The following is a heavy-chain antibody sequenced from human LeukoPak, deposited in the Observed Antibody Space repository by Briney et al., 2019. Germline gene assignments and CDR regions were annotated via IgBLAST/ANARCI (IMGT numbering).Heavy chain of an antibody. CDR3: ARGSNGISSGYYYYYYYYMDV. Sequence: ASETLSLTCTVSGYSISSGYYWGWIRQPPGKGLEWIGSIYHSGSTYYNPSLKSRVTISVDTSKNQSSLKLSSVTAADTAVYYCARGSNGISSGYYYYYYYYMDVWGKGTTVTVSS. CDR2: IYHSGST. D-gene: IGHD3-22*01. V-gene: IGHV4-38-2*02. J-gene: IGHJ6*03. CDR1: GYSISSGYY.